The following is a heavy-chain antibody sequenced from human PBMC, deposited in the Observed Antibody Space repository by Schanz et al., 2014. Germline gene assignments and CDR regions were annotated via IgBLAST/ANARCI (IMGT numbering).Heavy chain of an antibody. J-gene: IGHJ6*02. CDR1: GFSFSIFA. Sequence: EVQLLESGGGLVQPGGSLRLSCAASGFSFSIFAMTWVRQAPGQGLEWVSTIYSSGSTYYADSVRGRFTISRDNSMNTVYHQMNSRRSDDAAVYYCAKDVRPVANTVHFYYMDVWGQGTTVTVSS. D-gene: IGHD6-19*01. CDR2: IYSSGST. V-gene: IGHV3-23*05. CDR3: AKDVRPVANTVHFYYMDV.